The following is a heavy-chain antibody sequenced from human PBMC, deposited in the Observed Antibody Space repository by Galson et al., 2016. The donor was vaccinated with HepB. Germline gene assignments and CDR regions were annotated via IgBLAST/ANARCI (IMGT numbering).Heavy chain of an antibody. CDR2: ISGGSSTI. J-gene: IGHJ4*02. D-gene: IGHD1-1*01. V-gene: IGHV3-48*02. CDR3: AKGRTGTTGPVEY. Sequence: SLRLSCAASGFTFSSSAMNWVRQAPGKGLEWLSHISGGSSTIYYADSVKGRFTISRDNSKNTLYLQMNSLRDEDTAVYYCAKGRTGTTGPVEYWGQGTLVTVSS. CDR1: GFTFSSSA.